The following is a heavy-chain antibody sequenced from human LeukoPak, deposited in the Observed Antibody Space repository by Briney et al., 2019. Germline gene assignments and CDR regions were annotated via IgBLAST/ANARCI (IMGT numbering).Heavy chain of an antibody. CDR1: GFTFSSYA. V-gene: IGHV3-64*01. D-gene: IGHD3-9*01. CDR2: ISSNGGST. J-gene: IGHJ4*02. Sequence: GGSLRLSCAASGFTFSSYAMHWVRQAPGKGLEYVSAISSNGGSTYYANSVKGRLTISRDNSKNTLYLQMGSLRAEDMAVYYCARVMTGSSSDYWGRGTLVTVSS. CDR3: ARVMTGSSSDY.